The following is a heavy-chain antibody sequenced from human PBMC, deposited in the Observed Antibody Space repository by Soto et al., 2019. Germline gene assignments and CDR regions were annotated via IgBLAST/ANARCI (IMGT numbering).Heavy chain of an antibody. CDR2: IKQDGSEK. Sequence: GGSLRLSCAASGFTFSNSWMNWVRQAPGKGLEWVANIKQDGSEKYYVDSVKGRFTISRDNAKNSLFLQMNSLRAEDTAVYYCARGGYSGYDYRVWYFDLWGRGTLVTVSS. D-gene: IGHD5-12*01. V-gene: IGHV3-7*05. J-gene: IGHJ2*01. CDR3: ARGGYSGYDYRVWYFDL. CDR1: GFTFSNSW.